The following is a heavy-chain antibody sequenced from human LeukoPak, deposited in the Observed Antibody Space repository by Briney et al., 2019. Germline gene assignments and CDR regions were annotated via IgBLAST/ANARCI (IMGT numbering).Heavy chain of an antibody. CDR3: ARDERGATIDY. Sequence: ASVKVSCKASGYTFTSYGISWVRQAPGQGLEWMGWISAYNGNTNYAQKLQGRVTMTTDTSTSTAHMELRSLRSDDTAVYYCARDERGATIDYWGQGTLVTVSS. D-gene: IGHD1-26*01. CDR1: GYTFTSYG. CDR2: ISAYNGNT. V-gene: IGHV1-18*01. J-gene: IGHJ4*02.